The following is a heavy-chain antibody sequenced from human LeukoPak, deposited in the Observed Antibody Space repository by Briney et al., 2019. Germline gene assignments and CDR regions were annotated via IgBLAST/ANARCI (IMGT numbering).Heavy chain of an antibody. J-gene: IGHJ4*02. D-gene: IGHD3-10*01. Sequence: PGGSLRLSCAASGFTFSTYSMNWVRQAPGKGLEWVSSISSSSSYIYYADSVKGRITISRDNAKNSLYLQMNSLRVEDTAVYYCACRPSDIRYYGVFDFWGQGSLVTVSS. CDR2: ISSSSSYI. CDR3: ACRPSDIRYYGVFDF. CDR1: GFTFSTYS. V-gene: IGHV3-21*06.